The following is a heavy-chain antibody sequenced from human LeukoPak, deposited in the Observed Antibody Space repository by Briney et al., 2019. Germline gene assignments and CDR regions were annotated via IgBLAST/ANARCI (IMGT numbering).Heavy chain of an antibody. J-gene: IGHJ4*02. V-gene: IGHV3-23*01. CDR2: ISGSGGST. CDR3: ARAEGYGGELDS. CDR1: GFTFSSYA. D-gene: IGHD4-23*01. Sequence: PGGSLRLSCAASGFTFSSYAMSWVRQAPGKGLEWVSAISGSGGSTYYADSVKGRFTISRDNSKNTLYLQMNSLRAEDTAVYYCARAEGYGGELDSWGQGTLVTVSS.